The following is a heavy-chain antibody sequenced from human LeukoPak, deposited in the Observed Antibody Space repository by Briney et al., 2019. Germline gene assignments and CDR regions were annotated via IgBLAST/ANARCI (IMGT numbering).Heavy chain of an antibody. CDR1: GYTFTSYG. V-gene: IGHV1-18*01. Sequence: ASVKVSFKASGYTFTSYGISWVRQAPGQGLEWMGWISAYNGNTNNAQKLQGRVTMTTDTSTSTAYMELRSLRSDDTAVYYCARPAAKVRDILTGPILIYYYYGMDVWGQGTTVTVSS. CDR2: ISAYNGNT. D-gene: IGHD3-9*01. J-gene: IGHJ6*02. CDR3: ARPAAKVRDILTGPILIYYYYGMDV.